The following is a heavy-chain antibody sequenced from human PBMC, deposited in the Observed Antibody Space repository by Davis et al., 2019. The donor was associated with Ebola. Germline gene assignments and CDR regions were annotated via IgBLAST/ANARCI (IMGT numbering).Heavy chain of an antibody. Sequence: ASVKVSCKASGYTFTSYGISWVRQAPGQGLEWMGWINPNSGGTNYAQKLQGRVTMTTDTSTSTAYMELRSLRSDDTAVYYCARMYSSGWSHPTNYYYGMDVWGQGTTVTVSS. CDR1: GYTFTSYG. J-gene: IGHJ6*02. D-gene: IGHD6-19*01. CDR3: ARMYSSGWSHPTNYYYGMDV. V-gene: IGHV1-18*01. CDR2: INPNSGGT.